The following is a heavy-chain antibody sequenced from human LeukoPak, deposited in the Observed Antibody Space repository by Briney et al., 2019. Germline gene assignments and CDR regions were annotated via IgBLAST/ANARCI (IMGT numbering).Heavy chain of an antibody. Sequence: GGSLRLSCAASGFTFSNYWMHRVRQGPGKGLVWVSRIQSDGGSTDYADSVKGRFTISRDNAKNTLYLQMNSLRAEDTAVYYCARGYYYDSSVDNLLWDFWGQGTLVTVSS. D-gene: IGHD3-22*01. V-gene: IGHV3-74*01. CDR1: GFTFSNYW. CDR3: ARGYYYDSSVDNLLWDF. CDR2: IQSDGGST. J-gene: IGHJ4*02.